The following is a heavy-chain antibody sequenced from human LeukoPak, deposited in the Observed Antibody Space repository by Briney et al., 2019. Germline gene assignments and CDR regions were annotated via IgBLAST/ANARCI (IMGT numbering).Heavy chain of an antibody. CDR2: IAGSGYST. D-gene: IGHD3-10*01. CDR1: GFMFSSYG. V-gene: IGHV3-23*01. J-gene: IGHJ4*02. CDR3: ARGGAYDSGSYLAD. Sequence: GGSLRLSCAASGFMFSSYGMSWVRQAPGKGLEWVSSIAGSGYSTNYADSVKGRFTTSRDYSKSTLYLQMNSLRDDDTAIYYCARGGAYDSGSYLADWGQGILVTVSS.